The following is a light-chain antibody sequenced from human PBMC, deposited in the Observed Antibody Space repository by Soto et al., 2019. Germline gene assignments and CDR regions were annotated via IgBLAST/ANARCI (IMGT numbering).Light chain of an antibody. CDR3: QQYGSSPRT. CDR2: GAS. Sequence: EIVLTQFPGTLSLSPGERATLSCRASQSVSSSYLAWYQQKPGQAPRLVIYGASSRATGIPDRFSGSGSGTVFSLTISRLEPEDFAVYYCQQYGSSPRTFGQGTKLEIK. CDR1: QSVSSSY. V-gene: IGKV3-20*01. J-gene: IGKJ2*01.